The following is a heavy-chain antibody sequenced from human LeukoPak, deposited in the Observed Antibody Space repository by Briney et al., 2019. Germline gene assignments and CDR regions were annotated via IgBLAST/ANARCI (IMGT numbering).Heavy chain of an antibody. Sequence: PSETLSLTCTASGGSISSGSYYWSWIRQPAGKGLEWIGRIYTSGSTNYNPSPKSRVTISVDTSKNQFSLKLSSVTAADTAVYYCARVVGTVTTGWYFDLWGRGTLVTVSS. J-gene: IGHJ2*01. CDR1: GGSISSGSYY. V-gene: IGHV4-61*02. D-gene: IGHD4-17*01. CDR3: ARVVGTVTTGWYFDL. CDR2: IYTSGST.